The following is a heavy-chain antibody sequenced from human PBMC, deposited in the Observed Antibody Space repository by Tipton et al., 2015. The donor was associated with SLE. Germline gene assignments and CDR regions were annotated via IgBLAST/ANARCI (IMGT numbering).Heavy chain of an antibody. CDR3: ARSPRGAFDI. CDR1: GGSISSHY. V-gene: IGHV4-59*11. Sequence: TLSLTCTVSGGSISSHYWSWIRQSPGKGLEWIGFIINRGSTNYNPSLKSRVTISVDTSKKQFSLTLNSVTAADTAVYYCARSPRGAFDIWGQGTMVTVSS. D-gene: IGHD1-14*01. CDR2: IINRGST. J-gene: IGHJ3*02.